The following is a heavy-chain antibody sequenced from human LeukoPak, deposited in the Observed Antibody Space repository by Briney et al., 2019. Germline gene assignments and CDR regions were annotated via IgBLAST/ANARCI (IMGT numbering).Heavy chain of an antibody. D-gene: IGHD5-18*01. CDR1: GFTFSSYE. J-gene: IGHJ5*02. V-gene: IGHV3-48*01. CDR2: ISSSSSTI. Sequence: GGSLRLSCAASGFTFSSYEMNWVRQAPGKGLEWVSYISSSSSTIYYADSVKGRFTISRDNAKNSLYLQMNSLRAEDTAVYYCARDNGYSYENWFDPWGQGTLVTVSS. CDR3: ARDNGYSYENWFDP.